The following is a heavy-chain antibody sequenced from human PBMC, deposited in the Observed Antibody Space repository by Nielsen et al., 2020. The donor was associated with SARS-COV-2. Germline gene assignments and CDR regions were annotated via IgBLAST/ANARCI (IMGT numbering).Heavy chain of an antibody. CDR3: VRVRDDGHYYDTGPFDY. CDR1: GFTFSSYA. D-gene: IGHD3-22*01. CDR2: INSDGSRS. V-gene: IGHV3-74*01. Sequence: GESLKISCAASGFTFSSYAMSWVRQAPGKGLMWVSRINSDGSRSAYADAVKGRFIIARDNARDTLSLQMNSLSAEDTAVYYCVRVRDDGHYYDTGPFDYWGQGALVTVSS. J-gene: IGHJ4*02.